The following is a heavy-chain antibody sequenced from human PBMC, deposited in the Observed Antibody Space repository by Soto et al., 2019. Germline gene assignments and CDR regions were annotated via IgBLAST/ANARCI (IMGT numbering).Heavy chain of an antibody. CDR3: ARDRATGRRAGITTVVASNDFDD. V-gene: IGHV1-18*01. CDR2: ISAYNGNT. D-gene: IGHD3-3*01. J-gene: IGHJ4*02. Sequence: ASVKVSCKASGYTFTSYGISWVRQAPGQGLEWMGWISAYNGNTNYAQKLQGRVTMTTDTSTSTAYMELRSLRSDDTAVYYCARDRATGRRAGITTVVASNDFDDWGQGTLVTVSS. CDR1: GYTFTSYG.